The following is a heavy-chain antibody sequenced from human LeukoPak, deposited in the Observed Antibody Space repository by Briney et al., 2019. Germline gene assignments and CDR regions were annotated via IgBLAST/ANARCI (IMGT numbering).Heavy chain of an antibody. CDR2: IYSGGST. V-gene: IGHV3-53*01. D-gene: IGHD3-10*01. CDR3: ARAWWFGEDAFDI. J-gene: IGHJ3*02. CDR1: GFTVSSNY. Sequence: GGSLRLSCAASGFTVSSNYMSWVRQAPGKGLGWVSVIYSGGSTYYADSVKGRFTISRDNSKNTLYLQMNSLRAEDTAVYYCARAWWFGEDAFDIWGQGTMVTVSS.